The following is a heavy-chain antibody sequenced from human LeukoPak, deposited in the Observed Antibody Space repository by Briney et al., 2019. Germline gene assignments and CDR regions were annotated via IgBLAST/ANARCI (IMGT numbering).Heavy chain of an antibody. CDR3: ARETRWLQLPDWFDP. CDR1: GFTFSDYY. Sequence: PGGSLRLSCAASGFTFSDYYMSWIRQAPGKGLEWVSYISSSGSTIYYADSVKGRFTISRDNAKNPLYLQMNSLRAEDTAVYYCARETRWLQLPDWFDPWGQGTLVTVSS. V-gene: IGHV3-11*04. CDR2: ISSSGSTI. D-gene: IGHD5-24*01. J-gene: IGHJ5*02.